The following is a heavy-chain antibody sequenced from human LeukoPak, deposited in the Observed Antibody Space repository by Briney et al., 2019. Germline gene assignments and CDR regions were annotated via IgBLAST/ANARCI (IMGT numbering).Heavy chain of an antibody. CDR1: GFIFSSYS. V-gene: IGHV3-21*01. CDR3: ARVMIVVVHDAFDI. J-gene: IGHJ3*02. D-gene: IGHD3-22*01. CDR2: VSSSSTYI. Sequence: GGSLRLSCVASGFIFSSYSLHWVRQASGKGLEWVSSVSSSSTYIYYADSVKGRFTISRDNAKNSLYLQMNSLRAEDTAVYYCARVMIVVVHDAFDIWGQGTMVTVSS.